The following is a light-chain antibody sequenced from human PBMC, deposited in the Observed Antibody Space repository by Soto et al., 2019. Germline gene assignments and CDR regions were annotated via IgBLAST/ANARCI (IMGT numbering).Light chain of an antibody. J-gene: IGKJ1*01. CDR2: KAS. CDR1: QSINDW. V-gene: IGKV1-5*03. CDR3: QQYNSYSWT. Sequence: DIQMTQSPSTLSASVGDRVTITCRASQSINDWLAWFQQKPGKAPQVLIYKASNLESGVPSRFSGRGFGTEFTLTISSLQPDDFATYYCQQYNSYSWTFGQGTKVEI.